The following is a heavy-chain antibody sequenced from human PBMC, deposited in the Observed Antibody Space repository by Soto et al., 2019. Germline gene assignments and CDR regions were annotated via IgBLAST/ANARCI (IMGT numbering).Heavy chain of an antibody. CDR2: IDWDDDK. D-gene: IGHD5-12*01. CDR3: ARMQRGSSGYDYYYYYYYRDV. V-gene: IGHV2-70*11. CDR1: GLSFRSSGIS. Sequence: APAPVNPSQTLALTCKFPGLSFRSSGISETWISQPPGTALEWLARIDWDDDKYYSTSLKTRLTISKDTSKNQVVLTMTNMDPVDTATYYCARMQRGSSGYDYYYYYYYRDVWGKGATVTVSS. J-gene: IGHJ6*03.